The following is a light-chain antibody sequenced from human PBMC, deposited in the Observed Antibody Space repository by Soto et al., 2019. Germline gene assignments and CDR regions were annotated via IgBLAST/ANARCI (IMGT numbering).Light chain of an antibody. J-gene: IGKJ1*01. Sequence: MTFTLTTMTAYAGDRATITCRASQSITIRLAWYQQKPGKEPKILIYKASSLESGVPSRFSGSVSVTEFTLSLCGLQPDDIATYICQRYITIAPRTFGQGTK. CDR1: QSITIR. CDR3: QRYITIAPRT. CDR2: KAS. V-gene: IGKV1-5*03.